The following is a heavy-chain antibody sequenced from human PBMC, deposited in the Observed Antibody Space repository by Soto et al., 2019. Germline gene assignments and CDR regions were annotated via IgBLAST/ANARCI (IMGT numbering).Heavy chain of an antibody. Sequence: ASVEVSCKASGYTFNSYGIYWVRQAPGQRLEWMGWINAGTGQVKYSQKFQGRVSITRDTSASTAYMELSSLRSEDTAVYYCARVMTVQAFEIWVQGTMVTFSS. CDR2: INAGTGQV. V-gene: IGHV1-3*01. J-gene: IGHJ3*02. D-gene: IGHD4-17*01. CDR1: GYTFNSYG. CDR3: ARVMTVQAFEI.